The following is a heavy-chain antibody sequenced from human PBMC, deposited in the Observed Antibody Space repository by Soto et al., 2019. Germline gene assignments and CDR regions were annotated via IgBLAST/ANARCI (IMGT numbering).Heavy chain of an antibody. CDR1: GYTFTSYG. V-gene: IGHV1-18*01. CDR3: ARKVIICSSTSCYRNYGMDV. D-gene: IGHD2-2*01. J-gene: IGHJ6*02. CDR2: ISAYNGNT. Sequence: ASVKVSCKASGYTFTSYGISWVRQAPGQGLEWMGWISAYNGNTNYAQKLQGRVTMTTDTSTSTAYMELRSLRSDDTAVYYCARKVIICSSTSCYRNYGMDVWGQGTTVTVSS.